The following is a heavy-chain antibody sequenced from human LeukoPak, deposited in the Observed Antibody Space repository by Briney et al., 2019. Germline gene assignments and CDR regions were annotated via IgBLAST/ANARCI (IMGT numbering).Heavy chain of an antibody. V-gene: IGHV3-23*01. CDR3: ARVSPFDWLLFLPPPYSMDV. CDR2: ISGSGGST. CDR1: GFTFSSYA. D-gene: IGHD3-9*01. J-gene: IGHJ6*04. Sequence: HPGGSLRLSCAASGFTFSSYAMSWVRQAPGKGLEWVSAISGSGGSTYYADSVKGRFTISRDNAKNSLYLQMNSLRAEDTAVYYCARVSPFDWLLFLPPPYSMDVWGKGTTVTVSS.